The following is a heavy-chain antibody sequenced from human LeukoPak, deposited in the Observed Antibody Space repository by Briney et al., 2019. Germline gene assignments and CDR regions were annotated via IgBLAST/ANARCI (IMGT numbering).Heavy chain of an antibody. CDR3: ARDIRGDCSSTSCLNCFDP. CDR2: VNPNSGGT. CDR1: GYTFIGYY. V-gene: IGHV1-2*02. Sequence: ASVKVSCTASGYTFIGYYMHWVRQAHGQGLEWMGWVNPNSGGTNYAQKFQGRGTMTRDTSISTAYMELSSLRSDDTAVYYCARDIRGDCSSTSCLNCFDPWGQGTLVTVSS. D-gene: IGHD2-2*01. J-gene: IGHJ5*02.